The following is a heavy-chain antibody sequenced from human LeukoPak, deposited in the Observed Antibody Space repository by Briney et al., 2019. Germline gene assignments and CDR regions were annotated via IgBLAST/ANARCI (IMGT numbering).Heavy chain of an antibody. CDR3: ASVLGGQLPTVYFDY. V-gene: IGHV1-2*02. CDR2: INPNSGGT. Sequence: ASVKVSCKASGYTFTGYYMHWVRQAPGQGLEWMGWINPNSGGTNYAQKFQGRVTMTRDTSISTAYMELSSLRSEDTAVYYCASVLGGQLPTVYFDYWGQGTLVTVSS. CDR1: GYTFTGYY. D-gene: IGHD2-2*01. J-gene: IGHJ4*02.